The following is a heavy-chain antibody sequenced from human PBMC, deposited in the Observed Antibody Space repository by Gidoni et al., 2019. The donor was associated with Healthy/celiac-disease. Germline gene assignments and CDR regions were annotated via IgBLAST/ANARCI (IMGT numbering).Heavy chain of an antibody. J-gene: IGHJ6*02. CDR3: AREIRKYYDFWSGDDDGMDV. Sequence: VQLGQSGGEGKKPGSSVKVSCAASGYTFTGSGISWVRQAPGQGLEWMGWISAYNGNTKYAQKLQGRVTMTTDTSTSTAYMELRRLSSDDTAVYYCAREIRKYYDFWSGDDDGMDVWGQGTTVTVSS. CDR1: GYTFTGSG. V-gene: IGHV1-18*01. D-gene: IGHD3-3*01. CDR2: ISAYNGNT.